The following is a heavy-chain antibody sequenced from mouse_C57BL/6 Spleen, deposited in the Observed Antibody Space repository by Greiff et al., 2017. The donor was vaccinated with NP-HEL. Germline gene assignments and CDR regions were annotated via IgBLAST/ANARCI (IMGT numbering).Heavy chain of an antibody. CDR2: IDPETGGT. CDR1: GYTFTDYE. CDR3: TRKAYGNYGDY. V-gene: IGHV1-15*01. J-gene: IGHJ2*01. D-gene: IGHD2-1*01. Sequence: QVQLQQSGAELVRPGASVTLSCKASGYTFTDYEMHWVKQTPVHGLEWIGAIDPETGGTAYNQKFKGKAILTADKSSSTAYMELRSLTSEDSAVYYCTRKAYGNYGDYWGQGTTLTVSS.